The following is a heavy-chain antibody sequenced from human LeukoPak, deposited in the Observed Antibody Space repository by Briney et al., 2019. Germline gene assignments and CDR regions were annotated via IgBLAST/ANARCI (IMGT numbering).Heavy chain of an antibody. CDR3: ARDHNSSSWLDP. CDR1: GGSISSHY. CDR2: IYYSGST. V-gene: IGHV4-59*11. J-gene: IGHJ5*02. Sequence: SETLSLTCTVSGGSISSHYWSWIRQPPGKGLEWIGYIYYSGSTNYNPSLKSRVTISVDTSKNQFSLKLSSVTAADTAVYYCARDHNSSSWLDPWGQGPLVTVSS. D-gene: IGHD6-13*01.